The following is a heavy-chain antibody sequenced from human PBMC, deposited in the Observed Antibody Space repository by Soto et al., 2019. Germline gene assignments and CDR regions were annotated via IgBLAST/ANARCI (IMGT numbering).Heavy chain of an antibody. CDR2: IYYSGST. V-gene: IGHV4-59*13. Sequence: SETLSLTCSVSADSITSYYWSWIRQPPGKGLEWIGYIYYSGSTNYNPSLKSRVTISVDTSKNQFSLKLSSGTAADTAMYYCARLYCSGGTCDAFDIWGQGTMVTVSS. CDR3: ARLYCSGGTCDAFDI. D-gene: IGHD2-15*01. CDR1: ADSITSYY. J-gene: IGHJ3*02.